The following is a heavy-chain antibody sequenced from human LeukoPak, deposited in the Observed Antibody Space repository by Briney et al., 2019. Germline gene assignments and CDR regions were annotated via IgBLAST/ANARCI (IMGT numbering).Heavy chain of an antibody. CDR3: MSPMTTVPSRDY. CDR2: IRSKANSYAT. CDR1: GFTFSGSD. V-gene: IGHV3-73*01. D-gene: IGHD4-17*01. J-gene: IGHJ4*02. Sequence: GGSLRLSCAASGFTFSGSDMHWVRQASGKGLEWVGRIRSKANSYATTYAASVKGRFTISRDDSKNTAYLQTNSLKTEDTAVYYCMSPMTTVPSRDYWGQGTLVTVSS.